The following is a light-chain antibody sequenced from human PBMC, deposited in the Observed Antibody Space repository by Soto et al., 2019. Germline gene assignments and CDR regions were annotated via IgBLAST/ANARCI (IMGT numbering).Light chain of an antibody. V-gene: IGKV3D-15*01. J-gene: IGKJ3*01. CDR2: DAS. CDR3: QDRSNWAPFT. CDR1: QSVGSK. Sequence: EIVMTQSPPTLSVSPGERATLSCRASQSVGSKLAWYQQRPGQAPRLLIYDASNRATGIPARFSGSGSGTEFSITISSLQSEDFAVYYCQDRSNWAPFTFGPGTKVDIK.